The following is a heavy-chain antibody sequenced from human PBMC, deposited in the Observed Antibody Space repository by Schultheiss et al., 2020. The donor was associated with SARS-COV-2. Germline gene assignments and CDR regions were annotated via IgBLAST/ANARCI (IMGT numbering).Heavy chain of an antibody. D-gene: IGHD3-10*01. Sequence: ASVKVSCKASGYTFTNYYIHWVRQAPGQGLEWMGWISAYNGNTNYAQKLQGRVTMTTDTSTSTAYMELRSLRSDDTAVYYCARGELAYYYYYGMDVWGQGTTVTVSS. CDR1: GYTFTNYY. J-gene: IGHJ6*02. CDR3: ARGELAYYYYYGMDV. V-gene: IGHV1-18*04. CDR2: ISAYNGNT.